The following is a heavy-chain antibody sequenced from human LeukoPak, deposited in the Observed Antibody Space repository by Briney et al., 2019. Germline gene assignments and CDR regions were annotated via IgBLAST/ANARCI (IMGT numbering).Heavy chain of an antibody. CDR1: GVTFSSYP. J-gene: IGHJ4*02. V-gene: IGHV3-30*04. D-gene: IGHD3-16*02. CDR3: ARDREITFGGVIDY. CDR2: ISYDGTNK. Sequence: GRSLRLSCAPSGVTFSSYPMHWVRQAPGKGLEWVAVISYDGTNKYYADSVKGRFTISRDNAKNSLYLQMNSLRAEDTAVYYCARDREITFGGVIDYWGQGTLVTVSS.